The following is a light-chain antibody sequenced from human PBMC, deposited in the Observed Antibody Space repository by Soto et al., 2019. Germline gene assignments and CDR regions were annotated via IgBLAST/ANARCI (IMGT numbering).Light chain of an antibody. V-gene: IGLV1-47*01. CDR3: ATGDYSLSGYVV. J-gene: IGLJ2*01. Sequence: QSVLTQPPSASGTPGQRVTISCSGSSSNIGSYYVYWYQQFPGTAPKLLIYRNNQRPSGVPDRFSGSKSGTSAALAISGLRSEDEADYYCATGDYSLSGYVVFGGGTQLTVL. CDR2: RNN. CDR1: SSNIGSYY.